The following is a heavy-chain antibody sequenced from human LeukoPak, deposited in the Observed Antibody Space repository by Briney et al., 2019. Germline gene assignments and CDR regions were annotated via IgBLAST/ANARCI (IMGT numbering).Heavy chain of an antibody. Sequence: GGSLRLSCAASGFTFSNHFMHWVRQAPGKGLEYVSSIGPNGASTLYADSVKGRFTISRDNSKNALYLQLTSLRLEDTALYYCVKDLTGTWSFDYWGQGTLVTVSS. J-gene: IGHJ4*02. D-gene: IGHD3-9*01. CDR3: VKDLTGTWSFDY. CDR1: GFTFSNHF. CDR2: IGPNGAST. V-gene: IGHV3-64D*06.